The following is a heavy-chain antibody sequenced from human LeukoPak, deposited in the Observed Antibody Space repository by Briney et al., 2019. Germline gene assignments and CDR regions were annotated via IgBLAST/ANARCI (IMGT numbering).Heavy chain of an antibody. CDR2: IIPIIGTA. V-gene: IGHV1-69*13. J-gene: IGHJ4*02. CDR3: ARWTYYDSSSYYFDY. CDR1: GGTLSSYA. D-gene: IGHD3-22*01. Sequence: GASVKVSCKASGGTLSSYAISWVRQAPGQGLEWMGGIIPIIGTANYAQKFQGRVTITADESTSTAYMELSSLRSEDTAVYYCARWTYYDSSSYYFDYWGQGTLVTVSS.